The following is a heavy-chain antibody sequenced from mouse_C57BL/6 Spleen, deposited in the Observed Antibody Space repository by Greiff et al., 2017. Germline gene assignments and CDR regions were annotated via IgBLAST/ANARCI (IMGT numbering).Heavy chain of an antibody. D-gene: IGHD2-4*01. CDR1: GFTFSNYW. Sequence: EVKLEESGGGLVQPGGSMKLSCVASGFTFSNYWMNWVRQSPEKGLEWVAQIRLKSDNYATHYAESVKGRFTISRDDSKSSVYLQMNNLRAEDTGIYYCTDDYDEDYYAMDYWGQGTSVTVSS. CDR3: TDDYDEDYYAMDY. J-gene: IGHJ4*01. CDR2: IRLKSDNYAT. V-gene: IGHV6-3*01.